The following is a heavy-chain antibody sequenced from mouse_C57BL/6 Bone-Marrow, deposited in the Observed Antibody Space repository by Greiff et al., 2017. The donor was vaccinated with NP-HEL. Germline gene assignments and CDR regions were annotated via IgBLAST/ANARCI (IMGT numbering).Heavy chain of an antibody. CDR1: GYTFTEYT. Sequence: QVQLQQSGAELVKPGATVKLSCKASGYTFTEYTIHWVKQRSGQGLEWIGWFYPGSGSIKYNEKFKDKATLTADKSSSTVYMDLSRLKSEDSAVYFCARHGDYFGSSYGYFDVWGTGTTVTVSS. D-gene: IGHD1-1*01. J-gene: IGHJ1*03. CDR3: ARHGDYFGSSYGYFDV. CDR2: FYPGSGSI. V-gene: IGHV1-62-2*01.